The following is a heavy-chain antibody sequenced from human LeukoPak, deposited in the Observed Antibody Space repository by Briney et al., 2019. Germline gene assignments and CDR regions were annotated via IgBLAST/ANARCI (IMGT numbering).Heavy chain of an antibody. J-gene: IGHJ6*03. D-gene: IGHD3-3*01. CDR2: IYYSGST. CDR1: GGSISSYY. Sequence: SETLSLTCTVSGGSISSYYWSWIRQPPGKGLEWIGYIYYSGSTNYDPSLKSRVTISVDTSKNQFSLKLSSVTAADTAVYYCARAGVYDFWSGTPYYYYYMDVWGKGTTVTVSS. CDR3: ARAGVYDFWSGTPYYYYYMDV. V-gene: IGHV4-59*01.